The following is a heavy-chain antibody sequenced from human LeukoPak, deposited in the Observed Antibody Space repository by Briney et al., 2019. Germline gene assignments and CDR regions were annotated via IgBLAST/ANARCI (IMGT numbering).Heavy chain of an antibody. Sequence: GESLKISCKGSGYRFTIYWIGWVRQMPGRGLEWIGIIYPGDSDIRYSPSFQGQVNISADKSISTAYLQWSSLKASDTAMYYCARRSPYWGSFDYWGQGTLVTVSS. CDR1: GYRFTIYW. V-gene: IGHV5-51*01. J-gene: IGHJ4*02. CDR2: IYPGDSDI. CDR3: ARRSPYWGSFDY. D-gene: IGHD7-27*01.